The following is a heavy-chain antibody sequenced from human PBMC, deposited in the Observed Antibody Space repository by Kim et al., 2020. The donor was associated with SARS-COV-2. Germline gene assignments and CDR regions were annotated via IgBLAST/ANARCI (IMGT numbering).Heavy chain of an antibody. CDR2: ISWNSGSI. J-gene: IGHJ4*02. CDR3: AKGIDGEWTTSNDY. CDR1: GFVFGDHA. D-gene: IGHD3-10*01. Sequence: GGSLRLSCAASGFVFGDHAMHWVRQAPGKGLEWVSGISWNSGSIGYADSVEGRFTISRDNAKNSLYLQMSSLRAEDTALYFCAKGIDGEWTTSNDYWGQG. V-gene: IGHV3-9*01.